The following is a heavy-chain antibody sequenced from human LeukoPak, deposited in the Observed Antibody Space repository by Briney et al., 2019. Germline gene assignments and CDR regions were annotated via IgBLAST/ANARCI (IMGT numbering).Heavy chain of an antibody. J-gene: IGHJ4*02. V-gene: IGHV4-39*07. D-gene: IGHD2-15*01. CDR1: GGSISNRNYH. CDR3: AREAAKTIDY. CDR2: ICSSGSA. Sequence: SETLSLTCTVSGGSISNRNYHWGWIRQPPGKGLEWIGSICSSGSAYYNPSLKSRLTISVDMSKDQFSLKLISVTAADTAVYYCAREAAKTIDYWGQGTLVTVSS.